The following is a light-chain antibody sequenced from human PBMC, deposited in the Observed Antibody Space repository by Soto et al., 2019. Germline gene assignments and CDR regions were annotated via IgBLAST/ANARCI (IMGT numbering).Light chain of an antibody. Sequence: EIVLTQSPGTLSLSPGERATLSCRASQSIRSSHLAWYQQKPGQAPRLLIYGVSSRATGIPNRFSSSGSGTDFTLTINRLEPEDFAVYYCQQSETFGQGTKVDIK. CDR1: QSIRSSH. CDR3: QQSET. J-gene: IGKJ1*01. V-gene: IGKV3-20*01. CDR2: GVS.